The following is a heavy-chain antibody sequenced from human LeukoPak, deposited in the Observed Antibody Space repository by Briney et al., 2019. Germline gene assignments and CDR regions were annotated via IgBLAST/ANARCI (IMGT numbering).Heavy chain of an antibody. CDR3: ARDRLLGDGYNDYFDY. V-gene: IGHV1-46*01. J-gene: IGHJ4*02. Sequence: GASVKVSCKASGYTFTSYYIHWVRQAPGQGLDWMGVVNPSGGTTSYAQKFQGRVTMTRDTSTSTVYMELRSLRSEDTAVYYCARDRLLGDGYNDYFDYWGQGTLVTVSP. CDR2: VNPSGGTT. CDR1: GYTFTSYY. D-gene: IGHD5-24*01.